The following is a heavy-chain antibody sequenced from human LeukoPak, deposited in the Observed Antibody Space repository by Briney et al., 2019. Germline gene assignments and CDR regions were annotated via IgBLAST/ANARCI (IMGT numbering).Heavy chain of an antibody. V-gene: IGHV3-48*04. CDR2: ISTKCNTI. D-gene: IGHD6-13*01. CDR1: GFPFSTYS. Sequence: GGSLRLSCAASGFPFSTYSMDWVRQAPGKGLEWVSYISTKCNTIYYADSLKGRFTISRDNAKNSLFPQMNSLRAEDTAVYYCARGIAAPDYWGQGTLVTVSS. CDR3: ARGIAAPDY. J-gene: IGHJ4*02.